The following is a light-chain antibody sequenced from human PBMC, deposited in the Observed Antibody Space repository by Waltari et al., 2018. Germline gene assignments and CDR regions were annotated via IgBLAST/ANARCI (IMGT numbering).Light chain of an antibody. V-gene: IGLV1-44*01. Sequence: QSVLTQPPSASGTPGQRVSISCSGSNSHIGTNTLNWYQQLPGTAPKLLIYSNNNRPSGVPDRFSGSKSGTSASLAISGLQSEDEAEYYCAAWDDSLNGPVFGAGTKLTVL. CDR3: AAWDDSLNGPV. J-gene: IGLJ3*02. CDR2: SNN. CDR1: NSHIGTNT.